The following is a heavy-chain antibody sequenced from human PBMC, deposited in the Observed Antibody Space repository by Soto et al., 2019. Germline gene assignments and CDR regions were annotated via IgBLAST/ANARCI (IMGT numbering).Heavy chain of an antibody. CDR1: GGSITSYQ. CDR3: AEGKQGGITHYFDT. D-gene: IGHD1-26*01. CDR2: TAYTGDT. J-gene: IGHJ5*02. V-gene: IGHV4-59*08. Sequence: XESLSFHCVVSGGSITSYQWGWIRQFPGKGLEWIACTAYTGDTNSNPSLKRRVTILNGKVKDQFSLKLTSMSPTDTAVYYLAEGKQGGITHYFDTRGQGTPVPFSS.